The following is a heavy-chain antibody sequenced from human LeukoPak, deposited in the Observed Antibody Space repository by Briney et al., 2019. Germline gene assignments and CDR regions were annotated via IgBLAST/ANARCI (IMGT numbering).Heavy chain of an antibody. CDR3: ARDQGRWELLSYFDY. CDR2: IWYDGSNK. CDR1: GFTLSSYG. D-gene: IGHD1-26*01. J-gene: IGHJ4*02. Sequence: PGGSLRLSCAASGFTLSSYGMHWVRQAPGKGLEWVAVIWYDGSNKYYADSVKGRFTISRDNSKNTLYLQMNSLRAEDTAVYYCARDQGRWELLSYFDYWGQGTLVTVSS. V-gene: IGHV3-33*01.